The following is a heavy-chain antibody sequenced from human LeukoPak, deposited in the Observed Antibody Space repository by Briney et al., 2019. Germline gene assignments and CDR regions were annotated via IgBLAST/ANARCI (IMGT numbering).Heavy chain of an antibody. J-gene: IGHJ5*02. D-gene: IGHD3-22*01. CDR2: INHSGST. CDR3: ARGPLNYDSSGYAFDP. V-gene: IGHV4-34*01. Sequence: SETLSLTCAVYGGSFSGYYWSWLRQPPGKGLEWIGEINHSGSTNYNPSLKSRGTISVDTSKNQFSLKLSSVTAADTAVYYCARGPLNYDSSGYAFDPWGQGTLVTVSS. CDR1: GGSFSGYY.